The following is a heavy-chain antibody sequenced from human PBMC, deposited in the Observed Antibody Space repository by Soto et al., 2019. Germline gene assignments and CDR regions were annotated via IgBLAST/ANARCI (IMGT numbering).Heavy chain of an antibody. J-gene: IGHJ4*02. V-gene: IGHV1-69*13. CDR3: ARDYYDSSGYHYYFDY. CDR2: IIPIFGTA. D-gene: IGHD3-22*01. Sequence: SVKVSCKASGGTFSSYAISWVRQAPGQGLEWMGGIIPIFGTANYAQKFQGRVTITADESTSTAYMELSSLRSEDTAVYYCARDYYDSSGYHYYFDYWGQGTLVTVSS. CDR1: GGTFSSYA.